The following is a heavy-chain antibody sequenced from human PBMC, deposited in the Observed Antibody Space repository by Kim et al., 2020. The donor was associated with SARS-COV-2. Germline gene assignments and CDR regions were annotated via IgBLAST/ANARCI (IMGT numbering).Heavy chain of an antibody. D-gene: IGHD5-12*01. V-gene: IGHV3-7*01. CDR3: AREVPGGAVAMDY. CDR2: IKDDGSQK. Sequence: GGSLRLSCAASGFSFSSYWMSWVRQAPGMGPEWVANIKDDGSQKYYVDSVKGRFTISRDNAKNSLHLQMNTPRAEDTAVYYCAREVPGGAVAMDYWGQGTLATVSS. CDR1: GFSFSSYW. J-gene: IGHJ4*02.